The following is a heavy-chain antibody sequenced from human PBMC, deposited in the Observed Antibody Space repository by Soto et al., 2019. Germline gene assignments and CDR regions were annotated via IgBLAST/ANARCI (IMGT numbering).Heavy chain of an antibody. D-gene: IGHD2-15*01. CDR3: ARDRECSGGTCYNYFDY. Sequence: QVQLQESGPGLVKPSQTLSLTCTVSGGSISSGGYYWSWIRQHPGKGLEWIGYIYYSGSTYYNPSLKSRVTISVDTSKNQFSLKLSSVTAADTAVYYCARDRECSGGTCYNYFDYWGQGTLFTVSS. CDR1: GGSISSGGYY. J-gene: IGHJ4*02. V-gene: IGHV4-31*03. CDR2: IYYSGST.